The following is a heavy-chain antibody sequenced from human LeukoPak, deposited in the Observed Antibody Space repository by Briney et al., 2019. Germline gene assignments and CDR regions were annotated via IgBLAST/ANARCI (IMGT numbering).Heavy chain of an antibody. V-gene: IGHV3-23*01. CDR1: GFTFSSYA. D-gene: IGHD4-23*01. Sequence: GGSLRLSCAASGFTFSSYAMSWVRQAPGKGLEWVSAISGSGGSTYYADSVKGRFTISRDNAKNSLYLQMNSLRAEDTALYYCARDRNGGNTYYFDYWGQGTLVTASS. J-gene: IGHJ4*02. CDR3: ARDRNGGNTYYFDY. CDR2: ISGSGGST.